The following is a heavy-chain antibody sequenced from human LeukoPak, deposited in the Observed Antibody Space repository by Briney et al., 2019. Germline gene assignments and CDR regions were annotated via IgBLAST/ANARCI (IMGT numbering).Heavy chain of an antibody. V-gene: IGHV3-9*01. CDR2: ISWNSGSL. CDR1: GFTFDDYA. D-gene: IGHD5-18*01. Sequence: GGSLRLSCAASGFTFDDYAMHWVRQAPGKGLEWVSGISWNSGSLGYADSVKGRFTISRDNAKNSLYLQMNSLRAEDTALYYCAKDHGYSYGYGYFDYWGQGTLVTVSS. J-gene: IGHJ4*02. CDR3: AKDHGYSYGYGYFDY.